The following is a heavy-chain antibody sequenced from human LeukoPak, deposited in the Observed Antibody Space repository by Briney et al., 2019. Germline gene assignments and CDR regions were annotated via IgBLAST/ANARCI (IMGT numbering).Heavy chain of an antibody. V-gene: IGHV4-34*12. CDR2: IIHSGST. CDR3: ARVRSIVVVPANTRFDY. CDR1: GGSFSGYY. J-gene: IGHJ4*02. D-gene: IGHD2-2*01. Sequence: PSETLSLTCAVYGGSFSGYYWSWIRQPPGKGREWLGEIIHSGSTNYNPSLKSRVTISVDTSKNQFSLKLSSVTAADTAVYYCARVRSIVVVPANTRFDYWGQGTLVTVSS.